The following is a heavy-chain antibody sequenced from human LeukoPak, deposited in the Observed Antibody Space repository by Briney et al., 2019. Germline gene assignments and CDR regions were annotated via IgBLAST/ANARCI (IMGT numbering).Heavy chain of an antibody. J-gene: IGHJ4*02. V-gene: IGHV3-23*01. D-gene: IGHD3-22*01. CDR1: GFTFSSYA. CDR3: AKGGYYDSSGYVDY. CDR2: ISGSGGST. Sequence: GGSLRLSCAASGFTFSSYAMSWVRQAPGRGLEWVSAISGSGGSTYYAGSVKGRFTISRDNSKNTLYLQMNSLRAEDTAVYYCAKGGYYDSSGYVDYWGQGTLVTVSS.